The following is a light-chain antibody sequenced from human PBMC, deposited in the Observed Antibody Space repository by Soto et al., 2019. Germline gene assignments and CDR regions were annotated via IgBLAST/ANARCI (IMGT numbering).Light chain of an antibody. J-gene: IGKJ4*01. Sequence: DIQMTQSPSTRSASVGARVTMTCRASQSISNSLAWYQQQPGKAPKLLIYRASALQSGVPSMFSGSGSGTEFTLTIDSLQPDDFATFYCQQYSTYPLTFGGGTRVDIK. CDR1: QSISNS. CDR2: RAS. V-gene: IGKV1-5*03. CDR3: QQYSTYPLT.